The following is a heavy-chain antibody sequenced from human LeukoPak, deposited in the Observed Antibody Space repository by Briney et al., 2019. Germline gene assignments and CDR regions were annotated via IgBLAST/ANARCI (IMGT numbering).Heavy chain of an antibody. V-gene: IGHV3-30*04. J-gene: IGHJ4*02. CDR3: ASLAVAGTTFDY. D-gene: IGHD6-19*01. Sequence: GGSLRLSCAASGFTFSSYAMHWVRQAPGKGLEWVAVISYDGSNKYYADSVKGRFTISRDNSKNTLYLQMNSLRAEDTALYYCASLAVAGTTFDYWGQGTLVTVSS. CDR1: GFTFSSYA. CDR2: ISYDGSNK.